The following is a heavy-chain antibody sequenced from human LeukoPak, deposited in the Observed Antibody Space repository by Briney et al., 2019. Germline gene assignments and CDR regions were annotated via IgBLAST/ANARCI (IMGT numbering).Heavy chain of an antibody. CDR3: ASMFSGPPTTFDY. D-gene: IGHD1-26*01. CDR1: GYNFRNYW. CDR2: IYPGDSET. J-gene: IGHJ4*02. V-gene: IGHV5-51*01. Sequence: GESLKISCRGSGYNFRNYWIGWVRQMPGQGLERMGVIYPGDSETRYSPSFQGQVTISADKSINTAYLQWSSLKASDTSMYYCASMFSGPPTTFDYWGQGTLVTVSS.